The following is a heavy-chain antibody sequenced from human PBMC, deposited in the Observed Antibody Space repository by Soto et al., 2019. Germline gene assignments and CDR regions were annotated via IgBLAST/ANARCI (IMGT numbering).Heavy chain of an antibody. CDR3: TADPHYYTGGVAY. CDR1: GFTFSSAW. CDR2: IKGKVHGETT. D-gene: IGHD2-8*02. Sequence: EVQLVESGGGLVKPGGSLRLSCAASGFTFSSAWLNWVRRAPGKGLEWVGRIKGKVHGETTDYAAPVKGRFSISRDDSSNTLHLQMNSLEIEDTAVYYCTADPHYYTGGVAYWGQGALVTVSS. J-gene: IGHJ4*02. V-gene: IGHV3-15*07.